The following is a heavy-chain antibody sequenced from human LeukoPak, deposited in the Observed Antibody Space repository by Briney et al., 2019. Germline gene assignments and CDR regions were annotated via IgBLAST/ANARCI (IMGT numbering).Heavy chain of an antibody. CDR1: GGSFSGYY. Sequence: SETLSLTCAVYGGSFSGYYWSWIRQPPGKGLDWIGEINHSGRTNYNPSLKSRVTISVDTSKNQFSLKLSSVTAADTAVYYCARLLGIAVAGFLDYWGQGTLVTVSS. CDR3: ARLLGIAVAGFLDY. D-gene: IGHD6-19*01. V-gene: IGHV4-34*01. CDR2: INHSGRT. J-gene: IGHJ4*02.